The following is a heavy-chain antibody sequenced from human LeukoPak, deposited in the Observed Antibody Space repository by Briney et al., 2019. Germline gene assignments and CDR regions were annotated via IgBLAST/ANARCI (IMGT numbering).Heavy chain of an antibody. D-gene: IGHD3-10*01. J-gene: IGHJ5*02. CDR2: INPNSGDT. V-gene: IGHV1-2*02. CDR3: AREAMVRGVIRSWWFDP. Sequence: ASVKVSCKASGYTFTGYNMYWVRQAPGQGLEWMGWINPNSGDTNYAQKFQGRVTMTRDTSISTAYMELSRLRSDDTAVYYCAREAMVRGVIRSWWFDPWGQGTLVTVSS. CDR1: GYTFTGYN.